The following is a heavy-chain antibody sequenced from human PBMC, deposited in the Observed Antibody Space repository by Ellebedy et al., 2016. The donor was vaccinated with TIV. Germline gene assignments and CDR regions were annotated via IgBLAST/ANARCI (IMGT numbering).Heavy chain of an antibody. Sequence: PGGSLRLSCEGSGYSFTDYYISWVRQLPGKGLEWMGRIDPSDSHTNYDPSFQGLVTISSDKSISTAYLQWSSLKASDTAIYYCGRRRSSWELLENWGQGTLVTVSS. J-gene: IGHJ1*01. CDR2: IDPSDSHT. CDR1: GYSFTDYY. V-gene: IGHV5-10-1*01. CDR3: GRRRSSWELLEN. D-gene: IGHD1-1*01.